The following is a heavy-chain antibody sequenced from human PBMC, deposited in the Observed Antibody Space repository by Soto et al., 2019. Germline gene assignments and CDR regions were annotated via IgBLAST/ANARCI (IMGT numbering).Heavy chain of an antibody. J-gene: IGHJ6*02. CDR1: GFTFSSYS. V-gene: IGHV3-21*01. Sequence: GSLRLSCAASGFTFSSYSMNWVRQAPGKGLEWVSSISSSSSYIYYADSVKGRFTISRDNAKNSLYLQMNSLRAEDTAVYYCAGEGSSSSWYAGYYYGMDVWGQGTTVTVSS. CDR2: ISSSSSYI. CDR3: AGEGSSSSWYAGYYYGMDV. D-gene: IGHD6-13*01.